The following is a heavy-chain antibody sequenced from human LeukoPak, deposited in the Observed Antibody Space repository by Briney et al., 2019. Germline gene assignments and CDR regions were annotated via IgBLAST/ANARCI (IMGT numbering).Heavy chain of an antibody. CDR1: GFTSSIYP. D-gene: IGHD3-22*01. J-gene: IGHJ4*02. CDR3: ARDLYRIVVVPHYFDY. V-gene: IGHV3-7*01. Sequence: GGSLRLSCAASGFTSSIYPMHWVRQAPGKGLEWVANIKQDGSEKYYVDSVKGRFTISRDNAKNSLYLQMNSLRAEDTAVYYCARDLYRIVVVPHYFDYWGQGTLVTVSS. CDR2: IKQDGSEK.